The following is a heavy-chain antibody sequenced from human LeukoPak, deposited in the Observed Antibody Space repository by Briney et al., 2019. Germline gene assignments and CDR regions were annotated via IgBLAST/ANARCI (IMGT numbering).Heavy chain of an antibody. V-gene: IGHV3-30-3*01. CDR3: ATEPSIAVAGTDY. CDR1: GFTFSSYA. Sequence: GRSLRLSCAASGFTFSSYAMHWVRQAPGKGLEWVAVISYDGSNKYYADSVKGRFTISRDNSKNTLYLQMNSLRAEDTAVYYCATEPSIAVAGTDYWGQGTLVTVSS. J-gene: IGHJ4*02. CDR2: ISYDGSNK. D-gene: IGHD6-19*01.